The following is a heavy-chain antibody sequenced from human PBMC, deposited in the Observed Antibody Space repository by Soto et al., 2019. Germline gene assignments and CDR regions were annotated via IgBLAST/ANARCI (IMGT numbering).Heavy chain of an antibody. CDR3: ASGSGSSPYNWFDP. CDR1: GYTFTSYA. Sequence: GASVKVSCTASGYTFTSYAMHWVRQAPGQRLEWMGWINAGNGNTKYSQKFQGRVTITRDTSASTAYMELSSLRSEDTAVYYCASGSGSSPYNWFDPWGQGTLVTVSS. V-gene: IGHV1-3*01. CDR2: INAGNGNT. D-gene: IGHD1-26*01. J-gene: IGHJ5*02.